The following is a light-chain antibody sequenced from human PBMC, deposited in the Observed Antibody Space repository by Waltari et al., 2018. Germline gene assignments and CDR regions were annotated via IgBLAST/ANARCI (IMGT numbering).Light chain of an antibody. V-gene: IGLV1-47*01. CDR3: AAWDDSLSAV. Sequence: QSVLTQPPSASGTPGQRVTISCSGSSSNIGSNYVYWYQQLPGTAPKLLIYRNKQRPSGVPYRFSGSKSGTSASLAISGLRSEDEADYYCAAWDDSLSAVFGGGTKLTVL. CDR2: RNK. J-gene: IGLJ2*01. CDR1: SSNIGSNY.